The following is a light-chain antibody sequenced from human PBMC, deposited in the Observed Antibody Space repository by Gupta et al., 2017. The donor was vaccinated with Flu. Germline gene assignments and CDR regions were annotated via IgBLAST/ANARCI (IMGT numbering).Light chain of an antibody. CDR3: CSYTSSSSLWV. CDR1: NSDVGAYDY. V-gene: IGLV2-14*01. Sequence: QSALTQPASVSGSPGQSITISCTGTNSDVGAYDYVSWYQQDPGKAPKLLIYDVTNRPSGVSDRFSGSKSGNTASLTISGIRTEDESDYYCCSYTSSSSLWVFGGGTKLTVL. CDR2: DVT. J-gene: IGLJ3*02.